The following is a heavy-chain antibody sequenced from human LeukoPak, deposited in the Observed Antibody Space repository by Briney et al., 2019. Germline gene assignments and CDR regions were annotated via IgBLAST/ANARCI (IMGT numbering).Heavy chain of an antibody. CDR1: GFTFSSYS. CDR3: ARGAYGSGRSGMDV. CDR2: ISSSSSYI. V-gene: IGHV3-21*01. Sequence: GGSLRLSCAASGFTFSSYSMNWVRQAPGKGLEWVSSISSSSSYIYYAYSVKGRFTISRDNAKNSLYLQMNSLRAEDTAVYYCARGAYGSGRSGMDVWGKGTTVTVSS. J-gene: IGHJ6*04. D-gene: IGHD3-10*01.